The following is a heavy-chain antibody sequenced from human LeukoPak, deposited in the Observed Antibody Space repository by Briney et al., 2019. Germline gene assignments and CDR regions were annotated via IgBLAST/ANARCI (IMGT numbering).Heavy chain of an antibody. CDR1: GFTFSNYA. CDR2: ISYDGSNK. CDR3: ARGGYYYASDY. Sequence: PGRSLRLSCAASGFTFSNYAMHWVRQAPGKGLEWVAVISYDGSNKYYADSVKGRFTISRDNSKNTLYLQMNSLRAEDTAVYYCARGGYYYASDYWGQGTLVTVSS. J-gene: IGHJ4*02. V-gene: IGHV3-30*04. D-gene: IGHD3-10*01.